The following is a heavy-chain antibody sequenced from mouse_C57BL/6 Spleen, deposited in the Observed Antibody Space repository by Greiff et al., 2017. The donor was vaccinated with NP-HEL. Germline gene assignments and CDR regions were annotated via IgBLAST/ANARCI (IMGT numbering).Heavy chain of an antibody. Sequence: QVQLQQSGAELVKPGASVKLSCKASGYTFTSYWMHWVKQRPGQGLEWIGMIHPNSGSTNYNEKFKSKATLTVDKSSSTAYMQLSSLTSEDSAVYYCARSGYDKRDFDYWGQGTTLTVSS. D-gene: IGHD2-2*01. CDR2: IHPNSGST. V-gene: IGHV1-64*01. J-gene: IGHJ2*01. CDR1: GYTFTSYW. CDR3: ARSGYDKRDFDY.